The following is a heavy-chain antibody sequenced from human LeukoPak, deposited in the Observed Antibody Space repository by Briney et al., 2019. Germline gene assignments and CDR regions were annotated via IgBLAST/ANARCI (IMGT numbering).Heavy chain of an antibody. V-gene: IGHV3-7*01. CDR3: AGEDYDFWSGPIDY. D-gene: IGHD3-3*01. Sequence: DPGGSLRLSCAASGFTFSSYWMSWVRQAPGKGLEWVANIKQDGSEKYYVDSVKGRFTISRDNAKNSLYLQMNSLRAEDTAVYYCAGEDYDFWSGPIDYWGQGTLVTVSS. CDR1: GFTFSSYW. J-gene: IGHJ4*02. CDR2: IKQDGSEK.